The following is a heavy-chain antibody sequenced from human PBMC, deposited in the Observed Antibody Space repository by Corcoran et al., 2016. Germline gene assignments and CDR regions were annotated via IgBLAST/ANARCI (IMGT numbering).Heavy chain of an antibody. D-gene: IGHD4-4*01. CDR2: ISFDGSNK. CDR1: RFTFSTYG. CDR3: AKGMYSNPYYFDY. Sequence: QVQLVESGGGVVQPGRSLRLSCAASRFTFSTYGMHWVRQAPGKGLEWVAVISFDGSNKYYADSVRGRFTISRDNSKNTLYLQMNSLRAEDTAVYYCAKGMYSNPYYFDYWGQGTLVTVSS. V-gene: IGHV3-30*18. J-gene: IGHJ4*02.